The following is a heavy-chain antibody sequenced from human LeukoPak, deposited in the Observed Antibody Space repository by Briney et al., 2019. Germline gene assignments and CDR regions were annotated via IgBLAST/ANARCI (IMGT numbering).Heavy chain of an antibody. J-gene: IGHJ4*02. V-gene: IGHV3-30-3*01. CDR2: ISYDGTHK. CDR3: ARSVTMARGPFDY. CDR1: GFTFSSDA. Sequence: PGRSLRLSRAASGFTFSSDAMHWVRQAPGKGLEWVAVISYDGTHKYYADSVKGRFTISRDNSKNTLYVQMNSLRAEDTALYYCARSVTMARGPFDYWGQGTLVTVSS. D-gene: IGHD3-10*01.